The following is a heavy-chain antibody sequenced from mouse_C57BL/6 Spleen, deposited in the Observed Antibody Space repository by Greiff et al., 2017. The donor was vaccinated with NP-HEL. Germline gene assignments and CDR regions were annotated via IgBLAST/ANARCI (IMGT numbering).Heavy chain of an antibody. V-gene: IGHV5-9-1*02. CDR2: ISSGGDYI. D-gene: IGHD1-1*01. J-gene: IGHJ1*03. CDR1: GFTFSSYA. CDR3: TGSYYGSSYWYFEV. Sequence: EVLLVEPGAGLVKPGGSLKLSCAASGFTFSSYAMSWVRQTPEKRLEWVAYISSGGDYIYYADTVKGRFTISRDNARNTLYLQMSSLKSEDTAMYYCTGSYYGSSYWYFEVWGTGTTVTVSS.